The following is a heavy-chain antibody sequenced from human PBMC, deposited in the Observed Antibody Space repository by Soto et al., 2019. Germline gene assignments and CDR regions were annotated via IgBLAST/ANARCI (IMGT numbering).Heavy chain of an antibody. CDR3: VKKVAPGSAHFDH. CDR1: GFTFRNYP. D-gene: IGHD3-10*01. V-gene: IGHV3-64*01. Sequence: XXSLRLSFTASGFTFRNYPMHWVLQAPGKGLECVSGISSDGGSTHYANSVKGRFTISRDNSKNTLYLQMGSLQAEDMAVYYCVKKVAPGSAHFDHWGQGALVTVSS. J-gene: IGHJ4*02. CDR2: ISSDGGST.